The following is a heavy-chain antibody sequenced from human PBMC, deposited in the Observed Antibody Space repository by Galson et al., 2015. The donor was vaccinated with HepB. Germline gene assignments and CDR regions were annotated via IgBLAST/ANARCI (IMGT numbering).Heavy chain of an antibody. D-gene: IGHD3-3*01. V-gene: IGHV3-74*01. CDR1: GFTFSSYW. CDR3: AVIFGVVRAYYYYGMDV. CDR2: INSDGSST. Sequence: SLRLSCAASGFTFSSYWMHWVRHAPGKGLVWVSRINSDGSSTSYADSVKGRFTISRDNAKNTLYLQMNSLRAEDTAVYYCAVIFGVVRAYYYYGMDVWGQGTTVTVSS. J-gene: IGHJ6*02.